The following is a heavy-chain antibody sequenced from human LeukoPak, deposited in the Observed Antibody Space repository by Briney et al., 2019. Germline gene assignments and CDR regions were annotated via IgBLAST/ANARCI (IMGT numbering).Heavy chain of an antibody. CDR3: ARAPNSGWSYNWFDP. CDR1: GGSISSSGYY. J-gene: IGHJ5*02. Sequence: KPSETLSLTCTVSGGSISSSGYYWGWIRQPPGKGLEWIGSIYYSGSTYYNPSLKSRVTISVDTSKNQFSLKLSSVTAADMAVYYCARAPNSGWSYNWFDPWGQGTLVTVSS. V-gene: IGHV4-39*07. D-gene: IGHD6-19*01. CDR2: IYYSGST.